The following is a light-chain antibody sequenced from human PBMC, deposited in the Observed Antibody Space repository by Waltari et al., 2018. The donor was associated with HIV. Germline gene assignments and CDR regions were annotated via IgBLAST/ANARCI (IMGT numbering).Light chain of an antibody. CDR1: QSIRSGY. Sequence: EIVLTQSPGTLSLSPGERATLSCRASQSIRSGYLAWYQQKPGQAPRLLFYGASTRATGIPDRFSGSGSGTDFTLTISRLEPEDFAVYYCQQYGSSPSFGGGTKVEIK. V-gene: IGKV3-20*01. CDR2: GAS. J-gene: IGKJ4*01. CDR3: QQYGSSPS.